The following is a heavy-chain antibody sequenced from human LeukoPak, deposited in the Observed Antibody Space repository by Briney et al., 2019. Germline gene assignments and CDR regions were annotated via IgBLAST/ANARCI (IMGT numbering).Heavy chain of an antibody. J-gene: IGHJ4*02. CDR2: IKQDGSEK. D-gene: IGHD2-21*02. Sequence: GGSLRLSCAASGFTFSSYWMSWVRQAPGKGLEWVANIKQDGSEKYYVDSVKGRFTISRDNSKNTLYLQMNSLGAEDTAVYFCARGGGDYCFDYWGQGALVTVSS. CDR1: GFTFSSYW. CDR3: ARGGGDYCFDY. V-gene: IGHV3-7*03.